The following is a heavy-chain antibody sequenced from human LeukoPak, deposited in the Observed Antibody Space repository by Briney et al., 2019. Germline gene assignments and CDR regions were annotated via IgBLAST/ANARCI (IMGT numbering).Heavy chain of an antibody. J-gene: IGHJ4*02. CDR2: ISYDGSNK. Sequence: SGGSLRLSCAASGFTFSSYGMHWVRQAPGKGLEWVAVISYDGSNKYYADSVKGRFTISRDNSKNTLYLQMNSLRAEDTAVYYCAKDRYGSGSFDYWGQGTLVTVSS. CDR1: GFTFSSYG. V-gene: IGHV3-30*18. D-gene: IGHD3-10*01. CDR3: AKDRYGSGSFDY.